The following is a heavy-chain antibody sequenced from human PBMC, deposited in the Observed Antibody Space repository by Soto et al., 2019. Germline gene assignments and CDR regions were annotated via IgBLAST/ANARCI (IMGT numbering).Heavy chain of an antibody. CDR1: GYTLTELS. V-gene: IGHV1-24*01. Sequence: SVKVSCKVSGYTLTELSMHGMRQAPGKGLEGMGGFDPEDGETIYAQKFQGRVTMTEDTSTDTAYMELSSLRSEDTAVYYCATTKQLPGAFDIWGQGTMVTVSS. CDR2: FDPEDGET. D-gene: IGHD6-13*01. J-gene: IGHJ3*02. CDR3: ATTKQLPGAFDI.